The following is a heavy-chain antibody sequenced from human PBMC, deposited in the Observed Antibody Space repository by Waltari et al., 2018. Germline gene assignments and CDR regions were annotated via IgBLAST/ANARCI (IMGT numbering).Heavy chain of an antibody. V-gene: IGHV1-3*03. CDR3: ARDLTPYYDFWSGYGSGFDP. Sequence: QVQLVQSGAEVKKPGASVKVSCKASGYTFTSYAMHWVRQAPGQRLEWMGWINAGNGNTKYSQEFQGRVTITRDTAASTAYMELSSLRSEDMAVYYCARDLTPYYDFWSGYGSGFDPWGQGTLVTVSS. CDR2: INAGNGNT. D-gene: IGHD3-3*01. CDR1: GYTFTSYA. J-gene: IGHJ5*02.